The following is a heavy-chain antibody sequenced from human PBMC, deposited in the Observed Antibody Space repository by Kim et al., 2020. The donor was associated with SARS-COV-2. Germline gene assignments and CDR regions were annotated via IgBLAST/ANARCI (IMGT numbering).Heavy chain of an antibody. CDR2: IYTSGST. CDR3: ARESDGCYDSSGYYYWYFDY. CDR1: GGSISSYY. D-gene: IGHD3-22*01. Sequence: SETLSLTCTVSGGSISSYYWSWIRQPAGKGLEWIGRIYTSGSTNYNPFLKSRVTMSVDTSKNQFSLKLSSVTAADTGVYYCARESDGCYDSSGYYYWYFDYWGQGTLVTVSS. J-gene: IGHJ4*02. V-gene: IGHV4-4*07.